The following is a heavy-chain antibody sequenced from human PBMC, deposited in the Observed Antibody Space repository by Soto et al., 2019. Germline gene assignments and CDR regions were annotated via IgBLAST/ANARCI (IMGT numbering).Heavy chain of an antibody. CDR1: GGLFSSYP. V-gene: IGHV1-69*01. J-gene: IGHJ4*02. CDR2: IIPVFQTA. D-gene: IGHD3-16*01. Sequence: QEQLVQSGAEVKKPGSSVKVSCKASGGLFSSYPISWVRQVPGQGLEWIGGIIPVFQTAYYTQRFQGRVTTTADESTNTAYMELSSLRSADTAIYYCARSGNGYTWSNEFWGQGTLVTVSS. CDR3: ARSGNGYTWSNEF.